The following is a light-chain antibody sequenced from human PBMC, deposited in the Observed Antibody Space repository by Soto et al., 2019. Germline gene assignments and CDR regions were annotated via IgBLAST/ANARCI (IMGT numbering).Light chain of an antibody. CDR2: NNN. CDR1: SSNIGSHV. CDR3: AVWDDSLDGWV. V-gene: IGLV1-44*01. J-gene: IGLJ3*02. Sequence: QSVLTPPPSASGTPGQRVTISCSGSSSNIGSHVVYWYQQLAGTAPKLLMYNNNQRPSGVPDRLSGSKSGTSASLVISGLQSEDEADYYCAVWDDSLDGWVFGGGTQLTVL.